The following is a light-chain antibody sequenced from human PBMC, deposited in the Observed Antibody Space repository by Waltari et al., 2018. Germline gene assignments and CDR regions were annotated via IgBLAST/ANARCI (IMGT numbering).Light chain of an antibody. Sequence: QSALTQPRSVSGSPGQSVTISCTGSGGDVGDYNYVSWYQQHPGKAPKVVIYDVTKRPSGVPDRFSGSRSGNSASLTISGLQAEDEADYYCCSYAGTWVFGGGTKLTVL. CDR2: DVT. V-gene: IGLV2-11*01. CDR1: GGDVGDYNY. J-gene: IGLJ3*02. CDR3: CSYAGTWV.